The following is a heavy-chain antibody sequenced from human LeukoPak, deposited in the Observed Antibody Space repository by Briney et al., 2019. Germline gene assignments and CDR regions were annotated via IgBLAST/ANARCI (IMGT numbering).Heavy chain of an antibody. D-gene: IGHD6-19*01. CDR3: ARGSSGSANRIDY. CDR2: INSDGSTT. J-gene: IGHJ4*02. Sequence: SCKASGYTFSSYWIHWVRQAPGKGLLWVSRINSDGSTTSYADSVKGRFSISRDNAKNTLYLQMNSLRAEDTAVYYCARGSSGSANRIDYWGQGTLVTVSS. V-gene: IGHV3-74*01. CDR1: GYTFSSYW.